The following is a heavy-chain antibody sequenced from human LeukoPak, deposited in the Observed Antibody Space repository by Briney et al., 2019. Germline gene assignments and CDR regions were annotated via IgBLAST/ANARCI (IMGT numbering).Heavy chain of an antibody. CDR1: GFTFTSLP. CDR2: SSNHGSDE. D-gene: IGHD3-22*01. Sequence: PGKSLRLSCAASGFTFTSLPLHWVRQAPGKGLEWVTVSSNHGSDEYYADSVKGRFTVSSDNSKKTVYLQMDSLRAEDTAVYYCAMDYYDSNGYSRGWNYWGQGTLVTVSS. J-gene: IGHJ4*02. V-gene: IGHV3-30*04. CDR3: AMDYYDSNGYSRGWNY.